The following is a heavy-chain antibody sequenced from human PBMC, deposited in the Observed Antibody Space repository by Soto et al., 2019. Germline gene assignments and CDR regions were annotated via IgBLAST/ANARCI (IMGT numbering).Heavy chain of an antibody. CDR3: AKHRDYYGSGSGYFEY. V-gene: IGHV4-39*02. D-gene: IGHD3-10*01. CDR1: VGSIRTSTYY. CDR2: IYYSGTT. Sequence: QLQLQESGPGLVKPSETLSLTCIVSVGSIRTSTYYWGWIRQPPGKGLEWIGSIYYSGTTYYNPSLKSRVTISVDTSKNHFSLKMNSVTAADTAVYYCAKHRDYYGSGSGYFEYWAQGTLVTVSS. J-gene: IGHJ4*02.